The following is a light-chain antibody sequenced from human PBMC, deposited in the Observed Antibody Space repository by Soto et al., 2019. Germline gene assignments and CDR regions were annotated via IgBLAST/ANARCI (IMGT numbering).Light chain of an antibody. Sequence: DIQMAQSPSTLSASVGDRVTITCRASQSISSWLAWYQQKPGKAPKLLICDASSLESGVPSRFSGIGSGTEFTLTITSLQPDDFATYYCQQYDSYAWTFGQGTKVDIK. CDR2: DAS. CDR1: QSISSW. V-gene: IGKV1-5*01. J-gene: IGKJ1*01. CDR3: QQYDSYAWT.